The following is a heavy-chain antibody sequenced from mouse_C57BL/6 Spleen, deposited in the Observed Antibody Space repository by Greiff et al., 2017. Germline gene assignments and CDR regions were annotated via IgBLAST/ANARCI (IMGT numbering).Heavy chain of an antibody. Sequence: VQLVESGPGLVAPSQSLSITCTVSGFSLTSYAISWVRQPPGKGLEWLGVIWTGGGTNYNSALKSRLSISKDNSKSQVFLKMNSLQTDDTARYYCARDYYGSSYPPWFAYWGQGTLVTVSA. D-gene: IGHD1-1*01. CDR3: ARDYYGSSYPPWFAY. J-gene: IGHJ3*01. CDR2: IWTGGGT. CDR1: GFSLTSYA. V-gene: IGHV2-9-1*01.